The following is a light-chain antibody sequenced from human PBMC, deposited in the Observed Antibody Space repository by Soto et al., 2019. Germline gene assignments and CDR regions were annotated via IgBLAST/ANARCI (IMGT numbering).Light chain of an antibody. V-gene: IGLV2-14*03. CDR3: SSYTSSTTSS. Sequence: QSALTQPASVSGSPGQSITISCTGTSSDVGGYNYVSWYQQHPGKAPKLMIYDVSNRPSGVSNRFSGSKSGNTASLTISGLQADDEADYYCSSYTSSTTSSFGTGTKLTVL. CDR2: DVS. J-gene: IGLJ1*01. CDR1: SSDVGGYNY.